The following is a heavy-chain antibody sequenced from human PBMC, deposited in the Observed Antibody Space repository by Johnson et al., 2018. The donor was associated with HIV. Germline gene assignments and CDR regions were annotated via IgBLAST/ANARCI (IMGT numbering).Heavy chain of an antibody. CDR2: ISYDGSNK. CDR1: GFTFSSYA. CDR3: ARGDWLSVRTSPDAFDI. Sequence: QVQLVESGGGVVQPGRSLRLSCAASGFTFSSYAMHWVRQAPGKGLEWVAVISYDGSNKYYADSVKGRFTISRDNSKNTLYLQMNSLSTEDTAVCYCARGDWLSVRTSPDAFDIWGQGTMVTVSS. V-gene: IGHV3-30*04. D-gene: IGHD3-16*01. J-gene: IGHJ3*02.